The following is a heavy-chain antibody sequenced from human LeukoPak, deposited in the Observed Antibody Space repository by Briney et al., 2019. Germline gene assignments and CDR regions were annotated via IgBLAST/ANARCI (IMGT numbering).Heavy chain of an antibody. CDR1: GYTFTGYY. Sequence: ASVKVSCKASGYTFTGYYMHWVRQAPGQGLEWMGWINPNSGGTNYAQKFQGRVTMTRNTSISTAYMGLSSLRSEDTAVYYCARLYGDYTNYYYYYYMDVWGKGTTVTISS. V-gene: IGHV1-2*02. CDR3: ARLYGDYTNYYYYYYMDV. J-gene: IGHJ6*03. CDR2: INPNSGGT. D-gene: IGHD4-17*01.